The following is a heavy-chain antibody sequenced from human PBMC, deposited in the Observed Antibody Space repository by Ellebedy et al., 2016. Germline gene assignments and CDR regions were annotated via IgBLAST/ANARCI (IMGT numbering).Heavy chain of an antibody. CDR3: ARDSGVDRGEYDY. Sequence: GGSLRLSCAASGFMFSRYAINWVRQAPGKGRDGVSYISRSSTTIYYTDSVKGRFSISRDNANNLVYLQMNSLRAEDSAIYYCARDSGVDRGEYDYWGQGTLVTVSS. CDR1: GFMFSRYA. D-gene: IGHD5-12*01. CDR2: ISRSSTTI. J-gene: IGHJ4*02. V-gene: IGHV3-48*04.